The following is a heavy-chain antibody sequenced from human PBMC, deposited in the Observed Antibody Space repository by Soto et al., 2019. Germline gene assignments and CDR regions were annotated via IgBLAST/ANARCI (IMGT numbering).Heavy chain of an antibody. Sequence: SETLSLTCTVSGGSISSGGYYWSWIRQHPGKGLEWIGYIYYSGSTYYNPSLKSRVTISVDTSKNQFSLKLSSVTAADTAVYYCARSAQYCSSTSCYRPFDYWGQGTLVTVSS. J-gene: IGHJ4*02. CDR1: GGSISSGGYY. CDR3: ARSAQYCSSTSCYRPFDY. V-gene: IGHV4-31*02. CDR2: IYYSGST. D-gene: IGHD2-2*01.